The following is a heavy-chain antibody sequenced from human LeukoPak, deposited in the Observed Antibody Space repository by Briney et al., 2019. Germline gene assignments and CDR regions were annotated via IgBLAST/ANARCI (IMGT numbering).Heavy chain of an antibody. CDR1: GFTFSTYA. CDR2: ISSDGSDK. CDR3: AKDGSGSYYYYYYMDV. V-gene: IGHV3-30*04. J-gene: IGHJ6*03. D-gene: IGHD3-10*01. Sequence: GGSLRLSCAASGFTFSTYAMHWVRQAPGKGLEWVAVISSDGSDKYYADSVKGRFTISRDNSKNTLYLQMNSLRAEDTAVYYCAKDGSGSYYYYYYMDVWGKGTTVTISS.